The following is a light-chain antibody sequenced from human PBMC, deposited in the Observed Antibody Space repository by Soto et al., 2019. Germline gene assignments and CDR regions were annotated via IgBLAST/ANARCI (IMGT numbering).Light chain of an antibody. CDR1: QSVSSY. CDR2: DAS. J-gene: IGKJ1*01. V-gene: IGKV3-11*01. CDR3: QQRSSWPRT. Sequence: EIVLTQSPATLSLSPGERATLSCRASQSVSSYLAWYQQKAGQAPRLLIYDASNRATGIPARFSGSGSGTDLTLTISRLKPEDFAVYYGQQRSSWPRTFGLGTKVEI.